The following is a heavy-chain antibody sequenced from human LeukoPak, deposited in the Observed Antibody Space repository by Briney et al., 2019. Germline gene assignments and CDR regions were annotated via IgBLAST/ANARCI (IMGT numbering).Heavy chain of an antibody. D-gene: IGHD3-22*01. V-gene: IGHV1-2*02. CDR3: ARGPTGDDYNDSSGYSPTYFDG. J-gene: IGHJ4*01. Sequence: ASVKVSCKASGYTFTGYYMHWVRQAPGQGLEWMGWINPNSGGTNYAQKFQGRVTMTRDTSTSTAYMELSRVRSDDTAVYYCARGPTGDDYNDSSGYSPTYFDGAGQRTLVSVS. CDR2: INPNSGGT. CDR1: GYTFTGYY.